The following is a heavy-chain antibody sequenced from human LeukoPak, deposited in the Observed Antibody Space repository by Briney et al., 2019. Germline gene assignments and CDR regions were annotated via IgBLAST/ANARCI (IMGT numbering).Heavy chain of an antibody. D-gene: IGHD2-2*02. CDR1: GGSISSGDYY. J-gene: IGHJ4*02. CDR3: ARGYCSSTSCYIGY. V-gene: IGHV4-30-4*08. Sequence: PSQTLSLTCTVSGGSISSGDYYWSWIRQPPGKGLEWIGYIYYSGSTYYNPSLKSRVTISVDTSKNQFSLKLSSVTAADTAVYYCARGYCSSTSCYIGYWGQGTLVTVSS. CDR2: IYYSGST.